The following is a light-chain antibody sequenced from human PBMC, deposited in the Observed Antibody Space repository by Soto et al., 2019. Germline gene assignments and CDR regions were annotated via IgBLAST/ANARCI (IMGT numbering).Light chain of an antibody. CDR1: SSDIGTYNY. V-gene: IGLV2-14*01. J-gene: IGLJ1*01. CDR3: GSYTTSSTYV. Sequence: QSVLTQPASVSGSLGQSITISCTGSSSDIGTYNYVSWYQHHPGKAPKLVIYGVTNRPSGFSDRFSGSKSVNTASLTISGLQADDEADYYCGSYTTSSTYVFGSGTKFTGL. CDR2: GVT.